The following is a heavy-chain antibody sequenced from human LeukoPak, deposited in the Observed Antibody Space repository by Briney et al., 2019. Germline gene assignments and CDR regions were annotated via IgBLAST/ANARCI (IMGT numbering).Heavy chain of an antibody. J-gene: IGHJ4*02. CDR1: GFSLSTSGMC. V-gene: IGHV2-70*11. D-gene: IGHD2-2*01. CDR2: IDWDDDK. Sequence: SGPTLVNPTQTLTLTCTFSGFSLSTSGMCVSWIRQPPGKALEWLARIDWDDDKYYSTSLKTRLTISKDTSKNQVVLTMTNMDPVDTATYYCARSSTSCYSGDYWGQGTLVTVSS. CDR3: ARSSTSCYSGDY.